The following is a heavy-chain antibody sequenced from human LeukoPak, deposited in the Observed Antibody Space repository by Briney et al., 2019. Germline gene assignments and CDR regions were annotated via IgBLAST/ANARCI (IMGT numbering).Heavy chain of an antibody. CDR2: ISGSGSKT. CDR3: AKHRRVAAGSNSDC. Sequence: PGGSLRLSCVASGFTCSHFAMSWVRHTPGKGLEWVSAISGSGSKTYYLESVKGRFTISRDNSNNTLYLLMDSLRAEDTALYYCAKHRRVAAGSNSDCWGQGSLVTVSS. CDR1: GFTCSHFA. J-gene: IGHJ4*02. V-gene: IGHV3-23*01. D-gene: IGHD6-13*01.